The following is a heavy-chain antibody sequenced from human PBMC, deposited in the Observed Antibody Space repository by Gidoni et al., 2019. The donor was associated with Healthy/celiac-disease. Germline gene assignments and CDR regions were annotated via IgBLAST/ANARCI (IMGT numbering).Heavy chain of an antibody. V-gene: IGHV3-48*01. J-gene: IGHJ4*02. Sequence: EVQLVESGGGLVQPGGSLRLSCAASGFTFSSYSMNWVRQAPGKGLEWVSYISSSSSTIYYADSVKGRFTISRDNAKTSLYLQMNSLRAEDTAVYYCARDPYYYDSSGYFLDYWGQGTLFTVSS. CDR1: GFTFSSYS. CDR3: ARDPYYYDSSGYFLDY. CDR2: ISSSSSTI. D-gene: IGHD3-22*01.